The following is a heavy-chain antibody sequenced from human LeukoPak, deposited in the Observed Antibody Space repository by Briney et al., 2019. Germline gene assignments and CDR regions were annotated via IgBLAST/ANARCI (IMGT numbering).Heavy chain of an antibody. CDR2: INHSGST. J-gene: IGHJ6*03. D-gene: IGHD3-22*01. V-gene: IGHV4-34*01. CDR3: ARGGYYYDSSGYYYYYYYMDV. CDR1: GGSFSGYY. Sequence: PSETLSLTCAVYGGSFSGYYWSWIRQPPGKGLEWIGEINHSGSTNYNPSLKSRVTISVDTSKNQFSLKLGSVTAADTAVYYCARGGYYYDSSGYYYYYYYMDVWGKGTTVTVSS.